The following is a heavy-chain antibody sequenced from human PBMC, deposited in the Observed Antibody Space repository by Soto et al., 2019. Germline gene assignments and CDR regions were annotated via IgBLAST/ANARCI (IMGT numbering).Heavy chain of an antibody. CDR2: INPSGGHT. V-gene: IGHV1-46*01. CDR3: ARGGHVVVVTAAFDY. CDR1: GNTFTNYY. D-gene: IGHD2-21*02. Sequence: ASVKVSCKASGNTFTNYYIHWGRQAPGQGLEWMGTINPSGGHTTYAQKFLGRVTMTRDTSTSTLYMELTSLRSEDTAVYYCARGGHVVVVTAAFDYWGQGTLVTVSS. J-gene: IGHJ4*02.